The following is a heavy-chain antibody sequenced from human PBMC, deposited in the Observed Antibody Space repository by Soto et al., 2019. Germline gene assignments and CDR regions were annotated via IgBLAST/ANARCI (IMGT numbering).Heavy chain of an antibody. CDR2: MNPNSGNT. CDR1: GYTFTSYD. V-gene: IGHV1-8*02. Sequence: ASVKVSCKASGYTFTSYDINWVRQATGQGLEWMGWMNPNSGNTGYAQKFQGRVTMTRNTSISTAYMELSSLRSEDTAVYYCARDGIVTVSATMGFRDAFDIWGQGTMVTDSS. D-gene: IGHD2-2*01. J-gene: IGHJ3*02. CDR3: ARDGIVTVSATMGFRDAFDI.